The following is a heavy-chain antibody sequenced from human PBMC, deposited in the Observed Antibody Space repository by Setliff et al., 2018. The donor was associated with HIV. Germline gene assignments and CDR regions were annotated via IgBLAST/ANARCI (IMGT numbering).Heavy chain of an antibody. CDR2: NSAGKGMT. V-gene: IGHV1-3*01. CDR3: ARDGGGSIVVVPAAPSYGMDV. D-gene: IGHD2-2*01. J-gene: IGHJ6*02. Sequence: GASVKVSCKASGYTFSTYAMHWVRQAPGQRLEWMGWNSAGKGMTKYSKKFQGRVTLTRDTAASTAYMELSSLRSEDTAVYYCARDGGGSIVVVPAAPSYGMDVWGQGTTVTVSS. CDR1: GYTFSTYA.